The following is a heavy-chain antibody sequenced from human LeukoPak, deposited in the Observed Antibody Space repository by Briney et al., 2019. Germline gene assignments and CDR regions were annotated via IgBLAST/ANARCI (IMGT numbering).Heavy chain of an antibody. D-gene: IGHD2-2*01. CDR2: IRYDGSNK. CDR3: AKDLDIVVVPAKLALWNYFDY. CDR1: GFTFSSYG. Sequence: GGSLRLSCAASGFTFSSYGMHWVRQAPGKGLEWVAFIRYDGSNKYYADSVKGRFTISRDNSKNTLYLQMNSLGAEDTAVYYCAKDLDIVVVPAKLALWNYFDYWGQGTLVTVSS. V-gene: IGHV3-30*02. J-gene: IGHJ4*02.